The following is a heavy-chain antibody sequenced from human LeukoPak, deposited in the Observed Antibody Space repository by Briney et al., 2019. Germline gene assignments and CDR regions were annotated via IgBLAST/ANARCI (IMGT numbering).Heavy chain of an antibody. CDR1: GYRFTSYW. V-gene: IGHV5-10-1*01. CDR3: ARLVSSNTADFDY. Sequence: GESLRISCKGSGYRFTSYWINWVRQMPGKGLEWMGRIDPSDSYSNYSPSFQGHVTISADKSISTAYLQWSSLKASDTAMYYCARLVSSNTADFDYWGQGTLVTVSS. CDR2: IDPSDSYS. J-gene: IGHJ4*02. D-gene: IGHD5-18*01.